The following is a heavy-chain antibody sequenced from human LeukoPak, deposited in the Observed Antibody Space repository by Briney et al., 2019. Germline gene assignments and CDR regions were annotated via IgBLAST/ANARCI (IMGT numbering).Heavy chain of an antibody. CDR1: GGSISSSSYY. V-gene: IGHV4-39*07. CDR3: ARERYYYDSSGYYYYYGMDV. Sequence: PSETLSLTCTVSGGSISSSSYYWGWIRQPPGKGLEWIGSIYYSGSTYYNPSLKSRVTISVDTSKNQFSLKLSSVTAADTAVYYCARERYYYDSSGYYYYYGMDVWGQGTTVTVSS. CDR2: IYYSGST. D-gene: IGHD3-22*01. J-gene: IGHJ6*02.